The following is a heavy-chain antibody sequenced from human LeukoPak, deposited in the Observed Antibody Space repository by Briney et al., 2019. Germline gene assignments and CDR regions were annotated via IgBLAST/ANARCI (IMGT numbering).Heavy chain of an antibody. CDR3: AKYLGGSRYQLPSGGMDV. CDR1: XXXXXSXW. Sequence: GESLXISCKGXXXXXXSXWXGXVRQMXXXXXXWMXIXXXXDSDTRYSPSFQGQVTISADRSISTAYLQWNSLKASDSAMYYCAKYLGGSRYQLPSGGMDVWGQGTTVIVAS. D-gene: IGHD2-2*01. CDR2: XXXXDSDT. V-gene: IGHV5-51*01. J-gene: IGHJ6*02.